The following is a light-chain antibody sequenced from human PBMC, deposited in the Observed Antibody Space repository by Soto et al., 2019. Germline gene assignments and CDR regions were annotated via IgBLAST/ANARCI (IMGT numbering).Light chain of an antibody. J-gene: IGKJ4*01. CDR2: WAS. V-gene: IGKV4-1*01. CDR3: QQYYSTPLT. CDR1: QSVLYSSNNKNY. Sequence: DIVMTQSPDSLAVSLGERATINCKSSQSVLYSSNNKNYLAWYQQKPGHPPKLLIYWASTRESGVPDRFRGSGSGTDFTLTISSLQAGDVAVYYCQQYYSTPLTFGGGTKVQIK.